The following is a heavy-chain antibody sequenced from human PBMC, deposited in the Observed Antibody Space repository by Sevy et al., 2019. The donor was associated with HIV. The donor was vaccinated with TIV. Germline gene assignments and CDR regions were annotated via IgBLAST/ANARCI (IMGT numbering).Heavy chain of an antibody. J-gene: IGHJ4*02. CDR1: GFTFGDYC. V-gene: IGHV3-49*04. Sequence: GGSLRLSCTASGFTFGDYCMSWVRQAPGKGLEWVAFLKSDVYGGTVDHAASVRGRFVISRDDSKTIAYLQMNDLKTDDTGVYYCTRWKAAQSIFGYWGQGALVTVSS. D-gene: IGHD6-13*01. CDR3: TRWKAAQSIFGY. CDR2: LKSDVYGGTV.